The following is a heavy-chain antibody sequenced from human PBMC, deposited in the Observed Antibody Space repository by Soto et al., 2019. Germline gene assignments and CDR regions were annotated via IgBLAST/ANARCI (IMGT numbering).Heavy chain of an antibody. CDR3: ARVRRYCSGGSCPNWFDP. J-gene: IGHJ5*02. V-gene: IGHV4-34*01. CDR2: INHSGST. Sequence: SETLSLTCAVYGGSFSGYYWSWIRQPPGKGLEWIGEINHSGSTNYNPSLKSRVTISVDTSKNQFPLKLSSVTAADTAVYYCARVRRYCSGGSCPNWFDPWGQGTLVTVSS. CDR1: GGSFSGYY. D-gene: IGHD2-15*01.